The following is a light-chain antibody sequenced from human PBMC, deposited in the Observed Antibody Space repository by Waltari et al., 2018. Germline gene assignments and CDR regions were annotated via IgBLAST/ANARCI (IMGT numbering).Light chain of an antibody. Sequence: EIVLTQSPGTLSLSPGERATLSCRASQSVSNNYLAWYQQKHGQAPRLLIYDASSSATGIPDRFSGSGSGTDFTLTISRLEPEDVAVYYCQQYGSSRTFGQGTKVEFK. J-gene: IGKJ1*01. V-gene: IGKV3-20*01. CDR1: QSVSNNY. CDR3: QQYGSSRT. CDR2: DAS.